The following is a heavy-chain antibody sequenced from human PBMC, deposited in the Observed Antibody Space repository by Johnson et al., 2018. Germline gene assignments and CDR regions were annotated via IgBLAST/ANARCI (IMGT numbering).Heavy chain of an antibody. D-gene: IGHD3-10*01. CDR2: IKQDGSEK. CDR1: GFTFSSYW. V-gene: IGHV3-7*01. CDR3: ARDAGVWYYMDV. J-gene: IGHJ6*03. Sequence: VQLMQSGGGLVQXGGSXRLXCAASGFTFSSYWMSWVRQAPGKGLEWVANIKQDGSEKSYVDSVKGRFTISRDNAKNSLYLQMNSLRAEDTAVYYCARDAGVWYYMDVWGKGTTVTVSS.